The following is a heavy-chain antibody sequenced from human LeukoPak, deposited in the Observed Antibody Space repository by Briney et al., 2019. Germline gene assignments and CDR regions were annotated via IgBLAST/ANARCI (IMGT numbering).Heavy chain of an antibody. D-gene: IGHD4-17*01. CDR1: GFTFDDYG. CDR3: ARDYDYGDYPGY. V-gene: IGHV3-20*04. J-gene: IGHJ4*02. Sequence: RPGGSLRLSCAASGFTFDDYGMSWVRQAPGKGLEWVAVISYDGSNKYYADSVKGRFTISRDNAKNSLYLQMNSLRAEDTALYYCARDYDYGDYPGYWGQGTLVTVSS. CDR2: ISYDGSNK.